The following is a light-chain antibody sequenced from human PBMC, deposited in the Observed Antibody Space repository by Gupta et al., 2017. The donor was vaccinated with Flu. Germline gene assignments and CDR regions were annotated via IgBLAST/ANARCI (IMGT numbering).Light chain of an antibody. J-gene: IGKJ2*01. V-gene: IGKV3-11*01. CDR2: DTS. CDR3: QQRSAWPMYT. Sequence: VLTQSPATLSLSPGERAILSCRASQSVSTYLAWYQQKPGQAPRLLMYDTSKRVAGIPARFSGSGSGTDFTLTISTLEPEDFAVYYCQQRSAWPMYTFGQGTRLEIK. CDR1: QSVSTY.